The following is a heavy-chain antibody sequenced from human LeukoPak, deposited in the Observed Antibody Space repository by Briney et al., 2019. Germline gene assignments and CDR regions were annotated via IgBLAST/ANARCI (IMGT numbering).Heavy chain of an antibody. J-gene: IGHJ4*02. CDR3: ARHAESGSDRFDH. V-gene: IGHV4-59*08. CDR2: IHYSGST. CDR1: GGPISSTY. Sequence: SETLSLTCSVSGGPISSTYWSWIRQPPGKGLEWIGYIHYSGSTNYKSPLKSRVTMSGDTSKNQFSLKLSSVTAADTAVYYCARHAESGSDRFDHWGRGTLVTVSS. D-gene: IGHD5-12*01.